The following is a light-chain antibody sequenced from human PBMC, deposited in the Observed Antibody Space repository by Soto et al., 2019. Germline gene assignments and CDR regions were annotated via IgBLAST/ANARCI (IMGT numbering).Light chain of an antibody. CDR3: QHYNSYSRT. J-gene: IGKJ1*01. V-gene: IGKV1-5*03. CDR1: QSINIW. CDR2: TAS. Sequence: DIQMTQSPSTLSASVGYRVTITCQASQSINIWLAWYQQKPGRAPKLRRDTASTLESGVPLRCSGSGAGTEGTRTRSSLQPDDFATYYGQHYNSYSRTVGQGTKVDIK.